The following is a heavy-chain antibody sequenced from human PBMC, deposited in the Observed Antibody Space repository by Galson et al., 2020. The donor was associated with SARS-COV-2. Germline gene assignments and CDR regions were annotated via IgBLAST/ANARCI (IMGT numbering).Heavy chain of an antibody. CDR1: GFTFSSYA. D-gene: IGHD3-10*01. J-gene: IGHJ4*02. CDR3: ARPYYYASGTYSTFDY. CDR2: ISYDGTNT. V-gene: IGHV3-30-3*01. Sequence: GESLKIPCAASGFTFSSYAMHWVRQAPGKGLEWVAVISYDGTNTYYAESVQGRFIISRDNSKNMLYLRMNLLTHEDTAVFYCARPYYYASGTYSTFDYWGQGTLVSVSP.